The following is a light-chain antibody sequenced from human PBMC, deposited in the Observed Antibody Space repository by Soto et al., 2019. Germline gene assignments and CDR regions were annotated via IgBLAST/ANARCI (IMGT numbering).Light chain of an antibody. CDR2: DAS. V-gene: IGKV3-11*01. CDR1: QSVSSY. Sequence: EIVLTQSPATLSLSPGERATLSCRASQSVSSYLAWYQQKPGQAPRLLIYDASNRATGIPARFSGSGSGTDFTHTISRLEPEDFAVYYCQQRSNWPPVFTFGPGTKVDIK. CDR3: QQRSNWPPVFT. J-gene: IGKJ3*01.